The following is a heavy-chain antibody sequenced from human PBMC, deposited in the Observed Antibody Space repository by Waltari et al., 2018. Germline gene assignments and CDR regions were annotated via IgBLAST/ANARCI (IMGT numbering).Heavy chain of an antibody. CDR2: IYYSGSA. D-gene: IGHD5-12*01. CDR3: ARGGRWLQFIDY. J-gene: IGHJ4*02. Sequence: QVQLQESGPGLVKPSETLSLTCTVSGGSISSHYWSWIRQPPGKGLEWIGYIYYSGSANYNPSLKSRVTISLDTSKNQFSLKLSSVTAADTAVYYCARGGRWLQFIDYWGQGTLVTVSS. V-gene: IGHV4-59*11. CDR1: GGSISSHY.